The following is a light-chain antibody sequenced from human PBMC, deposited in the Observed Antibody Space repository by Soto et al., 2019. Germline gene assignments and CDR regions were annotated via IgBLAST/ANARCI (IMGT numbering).Light chain of an antibody. CDR3: QQYITSPPMYT. V-gene: IGKV3-20*01. Sequence: ETVLTQSPGTLSLSPGERATLSCRASQSVSSRYLAWYQQKPDQAPRLLIYSASNRATGIPDRFSGSGSGTEFTLTISRLEPEDFAVYYCQQYITSPPMYTFGQGTKLEIK. CDR2: SAS. J-gene: IGKJ2*01. CDR1: QSVSSRY.